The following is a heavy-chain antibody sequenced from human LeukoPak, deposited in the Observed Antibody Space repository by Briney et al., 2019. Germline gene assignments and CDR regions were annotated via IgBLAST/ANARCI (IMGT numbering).Heavy chain of an antibody. J-gene: IGHJ4*02. CDR3: ARDGPHYYDSSGFDY. Sequence: SETLSLTCTVSGGSISSYYWSWIRQPPGKGLEWIGYIYYSGSTNYNPSLKSRVTISVDTSKNQFSLKLSSVTAADTAVYYCARDGPHYYDSSGFDYWGQGTLVTVSS. V-gene: IGHV4-59*12. CDR2: IYYSGST. CDR1: GGSISSYY. D-gene: IGHD3-22*01.